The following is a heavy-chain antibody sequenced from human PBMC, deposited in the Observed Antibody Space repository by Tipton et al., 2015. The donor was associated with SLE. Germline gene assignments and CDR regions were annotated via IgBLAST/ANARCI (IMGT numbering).Heavy chain of an antibody. D-gene: IGHD2-15*01. CDR1: GGSISGHY. CDR3: ARDGRGYCDNSGCSEYHWFDP. J-gene: IGHJ5*02. CDR2: IYYRGNA. Sequence: TLSLTCTVSGGSISGHYWSWFRQPPGKGLEWIGYIYYRGNAKYNPSLKSRVTISLDTSRTQFSLKLSSVTAADTAVYYCARDGRGYCDNSGCSEYHWFDPWGQGTLVTVSS. V-gene: IGHV4-59*11.